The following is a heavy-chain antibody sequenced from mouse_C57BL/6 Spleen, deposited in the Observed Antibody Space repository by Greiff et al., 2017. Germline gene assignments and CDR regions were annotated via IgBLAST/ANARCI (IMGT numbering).Heavy chain of an antibody. V-gene: IGHV1-69*01. Sequence: QVQLQQPGAELVMPGASVKLSCKASGYTFTSYWMHWVKQRPGQGLEWIGEIDPSDSYTNYNQKFKGNSTLTLDKSSSTAYMQLSSLTSEDSAVYYCARSVITTVVARYFDVWGTGTTVTVSS. CDR1: GYTFTSYW. CDR2: IDPSDSYT. D-gene: IGHD1-1*01. CDR3: ARSVITTVVARYFDV. J-gene: IGHJ1*03.